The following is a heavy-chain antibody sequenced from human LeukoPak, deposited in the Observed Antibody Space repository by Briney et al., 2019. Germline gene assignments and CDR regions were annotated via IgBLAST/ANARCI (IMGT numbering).Heavy chain of an antibody. CDR2: INTNTGNP. J-gene: IGHJ6*02. CDR1: GYTFTSYA. D-gene: IGHD6-13*01. Sequence: ASVKASCKASGYTFTSYAMNWVRQAPGQGLEWMGWINTNTGNPTYAQGFTGRFVFSLDTSVSTAYLQISSLKAEDTAVYYCARASNSWYNYYYYGMDVWGQGTTVTVSS. V-gene: IGHV7-4-1*02. CDR3: ARASNSWYNYYYYGMDV.